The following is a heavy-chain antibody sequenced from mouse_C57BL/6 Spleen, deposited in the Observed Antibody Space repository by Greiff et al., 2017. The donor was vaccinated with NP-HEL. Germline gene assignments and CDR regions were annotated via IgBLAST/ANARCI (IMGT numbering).Heavy chain of an antibody. CDR2: ISSGGDYI. V-gene: IGHV5-9-1*02. J-gene: IGHJ4*01. CDR3: TRDRGGTGAMDY. CDR1: GFTFSSYA. Sequence: EVQRVESGEGLVKPGGSLKLSCAASGFTFSSYAMSWVRQTPEKRLEWVAYISSGGDYIYYADTVKGRFTISRDNARNTLYLQMSSLKSEDTAMYYCTRDRGGTGAMDYWGQGTSVTVSS. D-gene: IGHD4-1*01.